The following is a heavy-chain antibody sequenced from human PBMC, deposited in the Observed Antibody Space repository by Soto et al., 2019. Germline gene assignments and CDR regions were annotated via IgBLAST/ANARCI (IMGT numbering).Heavy chain of an antibody. Sequence: PSETLSLTCTVSGGSISSYYWSWIRQPPGKGLEWIGYIYYSGSTNYNPSLKSRVTISVDTSKNQFSLKLSSVTAADTAVYYCARDRRMDVWGQGTTVTVSS. CDR2: IYYSGST. V-gene: IGHV4-59*01. J-gene: IGHJ6*02. CDR3: ARDRRMDV. CDR1: GGSISSYY.